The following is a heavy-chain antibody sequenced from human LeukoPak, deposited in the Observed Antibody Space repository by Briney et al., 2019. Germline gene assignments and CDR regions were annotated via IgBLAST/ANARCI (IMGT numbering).Heavy chain of an antibody. V-gene: IGHV3-11*04. CDR1: GFTFSDYY. Sequence: PGGSLRLSCAASGFTFSDYYMTWIRQAPGKGLEWVSYISSSGSTIYYADSVKGRFTISRDNAKNSLYLQMNSLRAEDTAVYYCARVYGTQYNWFDPWGQGTLVTVSS. J-gene: IGHJ5*02. CDR2: ISSSGSTI. CDR3: ARVYGTQYNWFDP. D-gene: IGHD3-16*01.